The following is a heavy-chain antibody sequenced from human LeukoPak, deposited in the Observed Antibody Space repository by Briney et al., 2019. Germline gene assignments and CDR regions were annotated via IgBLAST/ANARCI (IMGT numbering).Heavy chain of an antibody. D-gene: IGHD3-10*01. J-gene: IGHJ4*02. CDR3: VRANYGFDY. Sequence: TGGSLRLSCAASGFTFSDYYMSWIRQAPGKGLEWISHITGGGNTIEYGDSVKGRFTISRDNAKNSLFLQMNSLRTEDTAVYYCVRANYGFDYWGQGTLVTVSS. CDR1: GFTFSDYY. V-gene: IGHV3-11*04. CDR2: ITGGGNTI.